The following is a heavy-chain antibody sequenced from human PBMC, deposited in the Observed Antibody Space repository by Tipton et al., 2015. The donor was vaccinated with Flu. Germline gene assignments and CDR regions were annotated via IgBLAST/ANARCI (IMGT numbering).Heavy chain of an antibody. V-gene: IGHV4-61*02. CDR3: TRAPGSSGYYP. CDR2: FHISGNT. D-gene: IGHD3-22*01. CDR1: GASINSGAYY. J-gene: IGHJ5*02. Sequence: TLSLTCTVSGASINSGAYYWNWIRQPAGKGLEWIGRFHISGNTDYNPSLGRRATISADTSSNQFSLTLTSVTAADTAVYYCTRAPGSSGYYPWGQGTLVTVSS.